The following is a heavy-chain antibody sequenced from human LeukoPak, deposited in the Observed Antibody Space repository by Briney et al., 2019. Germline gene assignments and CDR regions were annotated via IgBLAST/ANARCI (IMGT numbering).Heavy chain of an antibody. J-gene: IGHJ6*04. CDR3: ARESSGWYYYYYGMDV. V-gene: IGHV3-7*03. D-gene: IGHD6-19*01. Sequence: GGSLRLSCAASGFTFSSYWMSWVRQAPGKGLEWVANIKQDGSEKCYVDSVKGRFTISRDNAKNSLYLQMNSLRAEDTAVYYCARESSGWYYYYYGMDVWGKGTTVTVSS. CDR2: IKQDGSEK. CDR1: GFTFSSYW.